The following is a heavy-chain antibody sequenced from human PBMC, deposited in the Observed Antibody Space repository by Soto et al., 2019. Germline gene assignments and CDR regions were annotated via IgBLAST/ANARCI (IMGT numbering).Heavy chain of an antibody. J-gene: IGHJ4*02. CDR3: ARDPELRFLEWPLFDY. CDR1: GYTFTSYD. CDR2: MNPNSGNT. V-gene: IGHV1-8*01. Sequence: ASVKVSCKASGYTFTSYDINWVRQATGQGLEWMGWMNPNSGNTGYAQKFQGRVTMTRNTSISTAYMELRSLRSDDTAVYYCARDPELRFLEWPLFDYWGQGTLVTVSS. D-gene: IGHD3-3*01.